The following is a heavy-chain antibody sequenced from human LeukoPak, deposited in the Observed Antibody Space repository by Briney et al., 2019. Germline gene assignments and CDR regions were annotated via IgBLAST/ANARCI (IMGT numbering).Heavy chain of an antibody. V-gene: IGHV3-7*01. D-gene: IGHD2-15*01. CDR3: ARDDYCSGGHCYHY. CDR2: INQDGSEK. CDR1: GFSFSSYW. Sequence: GGSLRLSCAASGFSFSSYWMSWVRQPQGKGLEWVANINQDGSEKYHVDSVKGRFTISRDNAKNSLYLQMNSLRVEDTAVYYCARDDYCSGGHCYHYWGQGTLVTVSS. J-gene: IGHJ4*02.